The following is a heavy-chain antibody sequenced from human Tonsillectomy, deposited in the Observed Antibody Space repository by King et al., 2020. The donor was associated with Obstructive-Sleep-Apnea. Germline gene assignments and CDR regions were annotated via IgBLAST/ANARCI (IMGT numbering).Heavy chain of an antibody. CDR2: ISGGGTTI. Sequence: VQLVESGGGLVKPGGSLRLSCASSGFTFSDYYMSWIRQAPGKGLEWVSYISGGGTTIYYADSVKGRFTISRDNAKKSLYLQMNSLRAEDTAVFYCARFVELGATTWGQGTLVTVSS. CDR3: ARFVELGATT. V-gene: IGHV3-11*01. D-gene: IGHD1-26*01. CDR1: GFTFSDYY. J-gene: IGHJ4*02.